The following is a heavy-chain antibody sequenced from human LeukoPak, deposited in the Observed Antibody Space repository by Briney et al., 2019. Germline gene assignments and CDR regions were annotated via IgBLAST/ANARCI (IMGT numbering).Heavy chain of an antibody. CDR3: ARSTGCGGDCYVDY. Sequence: PSETLSLTCTVSGGSISSYYWSWIRQPAGKGLEWIGRIYTSGSTNYNPSLKSRVTMSVDTSKNQFSLKLTSVTAADTAVYYCARSTGCGGDCYVDYWGQGTLVTVSS. V-gene: IGHV4-4*07. CDR2: IYTSGST. D-gene: IGHD2-21*02. CDR1: GGSISSYY. J-gene: IGHJ4*02.